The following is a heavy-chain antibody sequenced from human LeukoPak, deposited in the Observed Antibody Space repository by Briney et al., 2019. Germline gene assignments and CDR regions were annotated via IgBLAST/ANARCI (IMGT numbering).Heavy chain of an antibody. D-gene: IGHD2-15*01. J-gene: IGHJ4*02. V-gene: IGHV1-2*02. CDR1: GFTFISYG. CDR2: INPNSGGT. Sequence: VASVKVSCKASGFTFISYGFSWVRQAPGQGLEWMGWINPNSGGTNYAQKFQGRVTMTRDTSISTAYMELSRLRSDDTAVYYCAREEGYCSGGSCYGSHFDYWGQGTLVTVSS. CDR3: AREEGYCSGGSCYGSHFDY.